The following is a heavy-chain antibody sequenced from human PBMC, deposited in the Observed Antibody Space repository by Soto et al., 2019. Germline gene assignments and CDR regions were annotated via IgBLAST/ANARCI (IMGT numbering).Heavy chain of an antibody. CDR2: IDGVGTGT. J-gene: IGHJ4*02. V-gene: IGHV3-74*01. CDR1: GFTFTNYW. Sequence: PGGSLRLSCAAPGFTFTNYWMHWVRQVPGKGLVWVSRIDGVGTGTSYSDSVRGRFTISRDNAENMLYLQMNSLRADDTAVYYCTTVFEYWGKGTLVTVSS. CDR3: TTVFEY.